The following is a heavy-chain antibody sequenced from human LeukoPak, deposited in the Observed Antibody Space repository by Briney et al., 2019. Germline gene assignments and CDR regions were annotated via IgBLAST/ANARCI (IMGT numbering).Heavy chain of an antibody. CDR2: IYTSGST. V-gene: IGHV4-4*07. CDR1: GGSISSYY. Sequence: SETLSLTCTVSGGSISSYYWSWIRQPAGKGLEWIGRIYTSGSTNYNPSLKSRVTMSVDTSKNQFSLKLSSVTAADTAVYYCARGLVVVVAATDHDAFDIWGQGTMVTVSS. J-gene: IGHJ3*02. D-gene: IGHD2-15*01. CDR3: ARGLVVVVAATDHDAFDI.